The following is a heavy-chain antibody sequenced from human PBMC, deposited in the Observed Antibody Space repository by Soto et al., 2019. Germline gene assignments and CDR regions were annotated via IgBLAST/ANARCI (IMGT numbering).Heavy chain of an antibody. CDR1: GGSISSDDYY. CDR3: SREALEDDAFNI. D-gene: IGHD3-16*02. Sequence: QVQLQESGPGRVKPSQTLSLTCTVSGGSISSDDYYWTWIRQPPGKGLEWIGYIYYTGNTFYNPSLKSRLTISIDPSNNQFSLKLTSVTAADTAVYYCSREALEDDAFNIWGQGTMVTVSS. V-gene: IGHV4-30-4*01. J-gene: IGHJ3*02. CDR2: IYYTGNT.